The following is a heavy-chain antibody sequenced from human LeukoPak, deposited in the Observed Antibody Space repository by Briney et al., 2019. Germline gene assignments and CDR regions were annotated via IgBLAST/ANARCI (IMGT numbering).Heavy chain of an antibody. Sequence: ASVKVSCKASGYTFTSYGISWVRQAPGQGLEWMGWISAYNGNTNYAQKLQGRVTMTTDTSTSTAYMELRSLRSDDTAVYYCARVGCSSTSCNANYGMDVWGQGTTVTVSS. J-gene: IGHJ6*02. CDR1: GYTFTSYG. D-gene: IGHD2-2*01. CDR3: ARVGCSSTSCNANYGMDV. V-gene: IGHV1-18*01. CDR2: ISAYNGNT.